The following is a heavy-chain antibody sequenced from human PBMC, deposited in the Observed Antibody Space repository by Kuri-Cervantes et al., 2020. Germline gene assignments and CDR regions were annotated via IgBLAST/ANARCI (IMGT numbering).Heavy chain of an antibody. D-gene: IGHD2-8*02. J-gene: IGHJ6*02. V-gene: IGHV1-18*01. CDR1: GYTFTSYG. CDR3: ARLLGQPSKRAFGYGMDV. Sequence: ASVKVSCKASGYTFTSYGISWVRQAPGQGLEWMGWISAYNGNTNYAQKLQGRVTMTTDTSTSTAYMELRSLRSDDTAVYYCARLLGQPSKRAFGYGMDVWGQGTTVTVSS. CDR2: ISAYNGNT.